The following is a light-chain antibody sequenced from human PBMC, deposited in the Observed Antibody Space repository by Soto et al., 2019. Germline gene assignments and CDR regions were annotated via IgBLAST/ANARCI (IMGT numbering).Light chain of an antibody. CDR3: QQRSNWPLT. CDR1: QSVSSY. CDR2: DAS. V-gene: IGKV3-11*01. J-gene: IGKJ4*01. Sequence: EIVLTQSPAPLSLSPGERATLSCRASQSVSSYLAWYQQKPGQAPRLLIYDASNRAPGIPARFSGSGSGTDFTPTISSLGPEDFAVYYCQQRSNWPLTFGGGTKVEIK.